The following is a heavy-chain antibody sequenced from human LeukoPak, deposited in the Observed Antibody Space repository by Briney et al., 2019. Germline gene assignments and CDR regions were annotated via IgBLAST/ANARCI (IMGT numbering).Heavy chain of an antibody. V-gene: IGHV4-39*07. D-gene: IGHD1-26*01. J-gene: IGHJ4*02. Sequence: TSSETLSLTCTVSGGSISSSSYYWGWIRQPPGKGLEWIGDIYFSGNTYYNPSLKSRVTISVDTSKNQFSLRLSSVTAADTAVYYCARSRASGSPPATQNDYWGQGTLVTVSS. CDR1: GGSISSSSYY. CDR3: ARSRASGSPPATQNDY. CDR2: IYFSGNT.